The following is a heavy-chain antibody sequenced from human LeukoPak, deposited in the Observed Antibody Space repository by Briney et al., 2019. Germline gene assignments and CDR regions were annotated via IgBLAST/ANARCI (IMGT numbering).Heavy chain of an antibody. CDR1: GGSMNNYY. Sequence: SETLSLTCTVSGGSMNNYYWSWIRQAPGRGLEWIGYISDSGSTNYNPSPRSRVTISVDTSKNQFSLKLSSVTAADTALYYCARYDYGDCWFDPWGQGTLVTVSS. D-gene: IGHD4-17*01. J-gene: IGHJ5*02. V-gene: IGHV4-59*01. CDR2: ISDSGST. CDR3: ARYDYGDCWFDP.